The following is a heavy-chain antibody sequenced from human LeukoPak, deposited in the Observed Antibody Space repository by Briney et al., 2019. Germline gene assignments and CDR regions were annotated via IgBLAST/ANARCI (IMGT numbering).Heavy chain of an antibody. CDR1: GFTFSSAG. V-gene: IGHV3-23*01. J-gene: IGHJ4*02. CDR3: AKGLAWYYGSGSSVDSHFDY. CDR2: ISGSGGST. Sequence: RPGGSLRLSCAASGFTFSSAGMHWVRQAPGKGLEWVSAISGSGGSTYYADSVKGRFTISRDNSKNTLYLQMNSLRAEDTAVYYCAKGLAWYYGSGSSVDSHFDYWGQGTLATVSS. D-gene: IGHD3-10*01.